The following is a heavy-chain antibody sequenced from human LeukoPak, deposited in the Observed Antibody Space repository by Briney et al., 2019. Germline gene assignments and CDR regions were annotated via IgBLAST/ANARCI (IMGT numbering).Heavy chain of an antibody. D-gene: IGHD5-18*01. Sequence: GGSLRLSCAASGFAFSNYGMNWVRQAPGKGLEWVSGITGSGGSTYYADSVKGRFTISRDNSKNTLYLQMNSLRAEDTAVYYCAKDGGNLSGYSYGLLTYYYYYMDVWGKGTTVTISS. CDR1: GFAFSNYG. CDR2: ITGSGGST. J-gene: IGHJ6*03. V-gene: IGHV3-23*01. CDR3: AKDGGNLSGYSYGLLTYYYYYMDV.